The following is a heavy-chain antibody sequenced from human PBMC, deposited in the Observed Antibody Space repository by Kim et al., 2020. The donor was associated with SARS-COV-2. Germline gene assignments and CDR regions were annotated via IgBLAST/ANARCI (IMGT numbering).Heavy chain of an antibody. CDR1: GGSVSSGSYY. CDR3: ARTYYDILTVYSGAFD. CDR2: IYYSGST. J-gene: IGHJ3*02. V-gene: IGHV4-61*01. D-gene: IGHD3-9*01. Sequence: SETLSLTCTVSGGSVSSGSYYWSWIRQPPGKGLEWIGYIYYSGSTNYNPSLKSRVTISVDTSKNQFSLKLSSVTAADTAVYYCARTYYDILTVYSGAFD.